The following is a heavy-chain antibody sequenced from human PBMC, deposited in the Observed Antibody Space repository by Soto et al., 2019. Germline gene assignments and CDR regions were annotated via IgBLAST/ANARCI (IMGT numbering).Heavy chain of an antibody. V-gene: IGHV1-2*02. J-gene: IGHJ6*02. CDR1: GYTFTGYY. CDR2: INPETGAT. D-gene: IGHD2-2*01. Sequence: ASVKVSCKASGYTFTGYYVHCVREAPGQGLEWMGWINPETGATSYAQKFQGRVTLSRDTFINTAYLELSSLRFDDAAVYFCARERYQVISDGMDVWGQGTTVTVSS. CDR3: ARERYQVISDGMDV.